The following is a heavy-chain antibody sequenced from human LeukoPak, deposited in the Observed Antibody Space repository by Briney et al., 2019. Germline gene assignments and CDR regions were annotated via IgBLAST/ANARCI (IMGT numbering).Heavy chain of an antibody. Sequence: TSETLSLTCTVSGGSISSGDYYWSWIRQPPGKGLEWIGYIYYSGSTYYDPSLKSRVTISVDTSKNQFSLKLSSVTAADTAVYYCARDPGRRVGASYFDYWGQGTLVTVSS. V-gene: IGHV4-30-4*01. CDR1: GGSISSGDYY. D-gene: IGHD1-26*01. CDR2: IYYSGST. J-gene: IGHJ4*02. CDR3: ARDPGRRVGASYFDY.